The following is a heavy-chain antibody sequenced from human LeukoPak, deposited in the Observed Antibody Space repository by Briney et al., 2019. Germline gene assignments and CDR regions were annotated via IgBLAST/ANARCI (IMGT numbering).Heavy chain of an antibody. CDR3: ARKKWRGATDS. Sequence: ASVTVSCKASGGTFSSYAISWVRQAPGQGLEWMGWISAYNGNTNYAQKLQGRVTMTTDTSTSTAYMELRSLRSDDTAVYYCARKKWRGATDSWGQGTLVTVSS. CDR1: GGTFSSYA. D-gene: IGHD1-26*01. J-gene: IGHJ4*02. V-gene: IGHV1-18*01. CDR2: ISAYNGNT.